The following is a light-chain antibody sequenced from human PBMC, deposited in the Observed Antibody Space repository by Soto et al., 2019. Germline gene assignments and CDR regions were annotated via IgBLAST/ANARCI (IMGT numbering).Light chain of an antibody. J-gene: IGKJ4*01. CDR1: HTINT. Sequence: EIVLTQSPGTLSLSPGERAALSCRASHTINTLAWYQRKPGQAPRLLMYGAFGASSRATGIPDRFSASGSGTDFALTISRLEPEDFAVYYCQQYGSLPLTFGGGARVEIK. CDR2: GAFGAS. V-gene: IGKV3-20*01. CDR3: QQYGSLPLT.